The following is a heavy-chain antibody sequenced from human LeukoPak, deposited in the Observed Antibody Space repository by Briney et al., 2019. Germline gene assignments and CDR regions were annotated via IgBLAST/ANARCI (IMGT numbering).Heavy chain of an antibody. D-gene: IGHD6-6*01. Sequence: SQTLSLTCAVSGDSVSSNSAAWHWVRQSPSRGLEWLGRTYYKSKWYNDYALSVKSRITINPDTSEYQFSLHLNSVTPEDTAVYYCARESGSYSSSSRFDSWGQGTLVTVSS. V-gene: IGHV6-1*01. CDR3: ARESGSYSSSSRFDS. CDR1: GDSVSSNSAA. J-gene: IGHJ4*02. CDR2: TYYKSKWYN.